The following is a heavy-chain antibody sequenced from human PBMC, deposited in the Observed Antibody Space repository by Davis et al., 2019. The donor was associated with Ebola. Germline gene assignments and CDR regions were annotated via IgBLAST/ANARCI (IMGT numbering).Heavy chain of an antibody. V-gene: IGHV4-34*01. D-gene: IGHD6-13*01. J-gene: IGHJ4*02. CDR3: ARESGAGYSSSWLDY. Sequence: ESLKISCAASGFTFSSYWMSWIRQPPGKGLEWIGEINHSGSTNYNPSLKSRVTISVDTSKNQFSLKLSSVTAADTAVYYCARESGAGYSSSWLDYWGQGTLVTVSS. CDR1: GFTFSSYW. CDR2: INHSGST.